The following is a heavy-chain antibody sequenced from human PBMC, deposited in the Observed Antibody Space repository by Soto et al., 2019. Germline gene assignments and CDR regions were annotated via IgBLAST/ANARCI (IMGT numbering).Heavy chain of an antibody. CDR3: AKVPRASYYFDY. CDR1: GFTFSSYA. J-gene: IGHJ4*02. CDR2: ISGSGGST. D-gene: IGHD3-16*02. Sequence: EVQLLESGGGLVQPGGSLRLSCAASGFTFSSYAMSWVRRAPGKGLEWVSAISGSGGSTYYADSVKGRFTISRDNSKNTLYLQMNSLRAEDTAVYYSAKVPRASYYFDYWGQGTLVTVSS. V-gene: IGHV3-23*01.